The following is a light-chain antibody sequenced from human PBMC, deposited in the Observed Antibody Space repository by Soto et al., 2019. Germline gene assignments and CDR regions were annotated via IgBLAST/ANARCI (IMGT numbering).Light chain of an antibody. Sequence: DIQMTQSPSSLSASLGDRVTFTCRASQNIGKYLIWYQQKPGRPPKVLVYGASNLQSEVSSRFSGDGFGTDFTLTISSLEPEDFAVYYCLQRSDWPLTFGGGTKVEIK. CDR3: LQRSDWPLT. J-gene: IGKJ4*01. V-gene: IGKV1-39*01. CDR1: QNIGKY. CDR2: GAS.